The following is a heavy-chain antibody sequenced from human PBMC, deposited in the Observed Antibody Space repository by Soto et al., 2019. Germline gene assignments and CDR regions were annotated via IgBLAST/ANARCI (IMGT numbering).Heavy chain of an antibody. J-gene: IGHJ4*02. CDR2: ISYDGSNK. Sequence: QVQLVESGGGVVQPGRSLRLSCAASGFTFSSYAMHWVRQAPGKGLEWVAVISYDGSNKYYADSVKGRFTISRDNSKNTLYLQMNSLRAEDTAVYYCARGGTRIVVVGYWGQGTLVTVSS. V-gene: IGHV3-30-3*01. CDR3: ARGGTRIVVVGY. CDR1: GFTFSSYA. D-gene: IGHD3-22*01.